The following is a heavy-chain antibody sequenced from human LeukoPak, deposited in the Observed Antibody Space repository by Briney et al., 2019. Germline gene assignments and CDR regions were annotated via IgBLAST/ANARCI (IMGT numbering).Heavy chain of an antibody. Sequence: SGTLSLTCAVYGGSFSGYYWSWIRQPPRKGLEWIGEINHSGSTNYNPSLKSRVTISVDTSKNQFSLKLSSVTAADTAVYYCARGPEAGYSYGEFDYWGQGTLVTVSS. V-gene: IGHV4-34*01. CDR2: INHSGST. J-gene: IGHJ4*02. D-gene: IGHD5-18*01. CDR1: GGSFSGYY. CDR3: ARGPEAGYSYGEFDY.